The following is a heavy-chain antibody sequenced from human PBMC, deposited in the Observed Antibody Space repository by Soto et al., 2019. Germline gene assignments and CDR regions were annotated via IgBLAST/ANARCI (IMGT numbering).Heavy chain of an antibody. CDR2: IIPIFGTA. Sequence: QVQLVQSGAEVKKPGSSVKVSCKASGGTFSSYAISWVRQAPGQGLEWMGGIIPIFGTANYAQKFQGRVTITADESTSTAYMELSSLRSEDTAVYYCAGHCGGHCDSLISYYYYGMDVWGQGTTVTVSS. J-gene: IGHJ6*02. CDR1: GGTFSSYA. D-gene: IGHD2-21*02. V-gene: IGHV1-69*12. CDR3: AGHCGGHCDSLISYYYYGMDV.